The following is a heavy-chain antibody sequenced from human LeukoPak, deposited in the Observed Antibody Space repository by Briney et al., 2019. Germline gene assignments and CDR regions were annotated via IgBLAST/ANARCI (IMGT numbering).Heavy chain of an antibody. CDR3: ARSASYVPAATY. V-gene: IGHV4-39*07. CDR2: INHSGST. D-gene: IGHD2-2*01. CDR1: GGSISSSSYY. Sequence: SETLSLTCTVSGGSISSSSYYWGWIRQPLGKGLEWIGEINHSGSTNYNPSLESRVTISVDTSKDQFSLKLSSVTAADTAVYYCARSASYVPAATYWGQGTLVTVSS. J-gene: IGHJ4*02.